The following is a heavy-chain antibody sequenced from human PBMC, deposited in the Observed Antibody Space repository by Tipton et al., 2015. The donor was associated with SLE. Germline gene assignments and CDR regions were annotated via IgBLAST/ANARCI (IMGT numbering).Heavy chain of an antibody. Sequence: TLSLTCAVYGGSFSGYYWSWIRQPPGKGLEWIGEINHSGSTNYNPSLKSRVTISVDTSKNQFSLKLSSVTAADTAVYYCAMVAAAEAWFDPWGQGTLVTVSS. CDR2: INHSGST. J-gene: IGHJ5*02. CDR3: AMVAAAEAWFDP. V-gene: IGHV4-34*01. D-gene: IGHD6-13*01. CDR1: GGSFSGYY.